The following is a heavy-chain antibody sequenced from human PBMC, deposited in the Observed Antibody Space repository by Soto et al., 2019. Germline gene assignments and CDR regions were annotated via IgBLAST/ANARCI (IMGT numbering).Heavy chain of an antibody. CDR1: GFTFSNAW. CDR3: TTIDFWSGYYMDY. D-gene: IGHD3-3*01. V-gene: IGHV3-15*01. CDR2: IKSKTDGGKT. Sequence: GGSLRLSCAASGFTFSNAWMSWVRQAPGKGLEWVGRIKSKTDGGKTDYASRGKGRFTISRDDSKNKLYLQMNSLKTEDTAVYYCTTIDFWSGYYMDYWGQGTLVTVSS. J-gene: IGHJ4*02.